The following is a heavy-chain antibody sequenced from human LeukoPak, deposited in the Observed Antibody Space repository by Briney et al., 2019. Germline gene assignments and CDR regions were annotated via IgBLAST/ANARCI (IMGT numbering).Heavy chain of an antibody. V-gene: IGHV3-30*18. J-gene: IGHJ4*02. Sequence: GRSLRLSCAASGFTFSTYGMHWVRQAPGKGLEWVAIISYDGSNLYYADSVKGRFTISRDNSKNTLYLQMNSLRAEDTAVYFCAKSPLVIEGYYFDYWGQGTLVTVSS. CDR1: GFTFSTYG. D-gene: IGHD2-21*01. CDR3: AKSPLVIEGYYFDY. CDR2: ISYDGSNL.